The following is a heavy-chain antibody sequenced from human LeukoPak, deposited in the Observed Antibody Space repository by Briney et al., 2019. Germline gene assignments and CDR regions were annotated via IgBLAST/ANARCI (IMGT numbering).Heavy chain of an antibody. Sequence: GESLKISCKGSGYSFTSYWIGWVRQMPGKGLEWLVIIFPGDSDTRYSPSFQGQVTISADKSISTAYLQWSSLKASDTAMYYCARRYYGLLNHNWFDPWGQGTLVTVSS. V-gene: IGHV5-51*01. D-gene: IGHD3-10*01. CDR1: GYSFTSYW. J-gene: IGHJ5*02. CDR3: ARRYYGLLNHNWFDP. CDR2: IFPGDSDT.